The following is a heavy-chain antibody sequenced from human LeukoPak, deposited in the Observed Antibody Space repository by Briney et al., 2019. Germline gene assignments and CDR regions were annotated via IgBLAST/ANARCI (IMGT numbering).Heavy chain of an antibody. V-gene: IGHV3-48*02. D-gene: IGHD4-17*01. CDR1: GFTFSSYS. Sequence: GGSLRLSCAASGFTFSSYSMNWVRQAPGKGLEWVSYISSSSSTIYYADSVKGRFTISRDNAKNSLYLQMDSLRDEDTAVYYCARPHPPSSGDYVLWGQGTWSPSPQ. CDR3: ARPHPPSSGDYVL. CDR2: ISSSSSTI. J-gene: IGHJ4*02.